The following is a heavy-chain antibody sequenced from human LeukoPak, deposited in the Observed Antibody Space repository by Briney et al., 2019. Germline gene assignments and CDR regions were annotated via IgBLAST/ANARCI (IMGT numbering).Heavy chain of an antibody. CDR1: GGSITSDY. V-gene: IGHV4-59*01. D-gene: IGHD6-13*01. CDR2: IENSGRT. Sequence: SETLSLTCIVSGGSITSDYWSWIRQPPGKGLEWIGYIENSGRTEYNPSLMSRITISVDTSKIQFSLMLSPVTAADTAVYYCARVYYSNSYDYWYFDLWGRGTLVTVSS. CDR3: ARVYYSNSYDYWYFDL. J-gene: IGHJ2*01.